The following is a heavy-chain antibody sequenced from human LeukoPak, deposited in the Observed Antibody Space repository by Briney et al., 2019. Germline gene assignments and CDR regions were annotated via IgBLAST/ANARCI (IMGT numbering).Heavy chain of an antibody. D-gene: IGHD3-22*01. Sequence: GASVKFSCKASGYTFTSYGVSWVRQAPGQGLEWMGWISAYNGNTNYARKFQGRVTMTTDTSTSTAYMELRSLRSDDTAVYYCARDGQYYYDSSGYFLTPDAFDIWGQGTMVTVSS. J-gene: IGHJ3*02. CDR2: ISAYNGNT. CDR1: GYTFTSYG. V-gene: IGHV1-18*01. CDR3: ARDGQYYYDSSGYFLTPDAFDI.